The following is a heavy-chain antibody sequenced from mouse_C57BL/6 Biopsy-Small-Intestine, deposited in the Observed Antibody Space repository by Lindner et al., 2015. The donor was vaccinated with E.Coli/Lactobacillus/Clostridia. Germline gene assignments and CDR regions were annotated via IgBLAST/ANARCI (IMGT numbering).Heavy chain of an antibody. CDR2: INPYNDGT. D-gene: IGHD4-1*01. V-gene: IGHV1-14*01. CDR1: GYTFTSYI. Sequence: VQLQESGPELIKPRASVKMSCKASGYTFTSYIMHWVKQKPGQGLEWIGYINPYNDGTKYNEKFKGKATLTSDKSSSTAYMELSSLTAEDSAVYYCARAGTSYWYFDVWGAGTTVTVSS. J-gene: IGHJ1*01. CDR3: ARAGTSYWYFDV.